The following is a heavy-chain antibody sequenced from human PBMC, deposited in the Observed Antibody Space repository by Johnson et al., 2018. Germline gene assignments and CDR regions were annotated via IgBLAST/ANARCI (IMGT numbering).Heavy chain of an antibody. CDR1: GFTFDDYA. D-gene: IGHD2-15*01. CDR3: AKASSPDYCSGGSCYADVAFDI. Sequence: VQLVQSGGGLVQPGRSLRLSCAASGFTFDDYAMHWVRQAPGKGLEWVSGISWNSGSIGYADSVKGRLTISRDNAKNSLYLQMNSLIAEEAALYYCAKASSPDYCSGGSCYADVAFDIWGQGTMVTVSS. J-gene: IGHJ3*02. CDR2: ISWNSGSI. V-gene: IGHV3-9*01.